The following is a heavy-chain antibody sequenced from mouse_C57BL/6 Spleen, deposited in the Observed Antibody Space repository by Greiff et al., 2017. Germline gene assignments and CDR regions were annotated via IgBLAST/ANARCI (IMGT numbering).Heavy chain of an antibody. CDR2: ISGGGGNT. D-gene: IGHD1-1*01. CDR3: ARQPSTVFDY. CDR1: GFTFSSYT. Sequence: EVKLVESGGGLVKPGGSLKISCAASGFTFSSYTMSLVRQTPEKRLEWVATISGGGGNTYYPDSVKGRFTISRDNAKNTLYLQMSSLRSADTALYYCARQPSTVFDYWGQGTTLTVSS. J-gene: IGHJ2*01. V-gene: IGHV5-9*01.